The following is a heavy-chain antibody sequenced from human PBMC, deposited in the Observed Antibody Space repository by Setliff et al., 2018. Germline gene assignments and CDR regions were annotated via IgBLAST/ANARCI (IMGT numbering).Heavy chain of an antibody. D-gene: IGHD3-16*01. CDR2: INPKSGGT. CDR1: GYSFTDYY. V-gene: IGHV1-2*02. J-gene: IGHJ5*02. Sequence: ASVKVSCKASGYSFTDYYMHWVRQVPGRGLEWMGWINPKSGGTRYAQKFQGRVTMTRDTSIRTAYMELSSLRSDDTAVYYCARDGISWLMWFDPWGQGTLVTVSS. CDR3: ARDGISWLMWFDP.